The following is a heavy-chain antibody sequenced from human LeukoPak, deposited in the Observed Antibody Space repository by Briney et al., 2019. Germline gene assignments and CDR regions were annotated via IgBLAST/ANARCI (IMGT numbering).Heavy chain of an antibody. CDR3: AKDLSSVSAHTYYYYYMDV. CDR1: GFTFSRYG. Sequence: GGSLRLSCAASGFTFSRYGMHWVRQAPGKGLEWVAFIRYDGSNKYYADSVKGRFTISRDNSKNTLYLQMNSLRAEDTAVYYCAKDLSSVSAHTYYYYYMDVWGKGTTDTVSS. CDR2: IRYDGSNK. J-gene: IGHJ6*03. V-gene: IGHV3-30*02. D-gene: IGHD3-16*02.